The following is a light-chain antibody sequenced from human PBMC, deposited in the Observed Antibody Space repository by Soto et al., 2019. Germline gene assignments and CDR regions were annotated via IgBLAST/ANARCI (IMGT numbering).Light chain of an antibody. CDR3: QQYGSSPT. CDR1: QTISSRY. CDR2: GAS. V-gene: IGKV3-20*01. Sequence: EIVLTQSPGTLSLSPGEGATLSCRASQTISSRYLAWYQQKSGQAPRLLIYGASSRAAGIPDRFSGSGSGTDFTLTISRLEPEDFAVYYCQQYGSSPTFGQWTKVEV. J-gene: IGKJ1*01.